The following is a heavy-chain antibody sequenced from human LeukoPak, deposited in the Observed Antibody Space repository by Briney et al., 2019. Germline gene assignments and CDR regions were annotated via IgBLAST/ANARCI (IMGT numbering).Heavy chain of an antibody. J-gene: IGHJ4*02. V-gene: IGHV3-11*01. D-gene: IGHD3-10*01. Sequence: GGSLRLSCVGSGFSFSDFHMSWIRQAPGKGLEWISYIRNTGDTMFYADSVKDRFTISGDNARNSLYLQMNSLRVEDTAMYYCARARNGGPLDFWGQGTLVTVSS. CDR3: ARARNGGPLDF. CDR1: GFSFSDFH. CDR2: IRNTGDTM.